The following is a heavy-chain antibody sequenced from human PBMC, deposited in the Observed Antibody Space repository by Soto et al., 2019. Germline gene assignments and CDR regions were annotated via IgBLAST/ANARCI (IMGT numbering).Heavy chain of an antibody. D-gene: IGHD6-13*01. J-gene: IGHJ6*03. CDR3: ARDLGTAAPYYYLDV. Sequence: PSETLSLTCTFSGGSISSGGYYWSWIRQHPGKGLEWIGYIYYSGSTYYNPSLKSRVTISVDTSKNQFSLKLSSVTAADTAVYYCARDLGTAAPYYYLDVWGKGTTVTVSS. V-gene: IGHV4-31*03. CDR1: GGSISSGGYY. CDR2: IYYSGST.